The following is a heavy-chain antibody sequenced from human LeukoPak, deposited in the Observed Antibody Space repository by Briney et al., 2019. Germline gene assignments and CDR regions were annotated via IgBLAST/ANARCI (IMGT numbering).Heavy chain of an antibody. J-gene: IGHJ4*02. D-gene: IGHD1-26*01. CDR2: INPSDDAT. V-gene: IGHV1-46*01. CDR3: AREPTSGSLYFDY. Sequence: ASVKVSCKASGYTFTSSYVDWVRQAPGQGLEWMGMINPSDDATNYAKKFQGRVTMTRDTSTSTVYMELNSLRSEDTAVYYCAREPTSGSLYFDYWGQGTLVTVSS. CDR1: GYTFTSSY.